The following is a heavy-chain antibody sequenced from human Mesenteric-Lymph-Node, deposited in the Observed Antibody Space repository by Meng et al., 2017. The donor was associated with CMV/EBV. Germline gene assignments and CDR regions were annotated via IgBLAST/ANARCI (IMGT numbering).Heavy chain of an antibody. Sequence: SVKVSCKASGYTFTGYYMHWVRQAPGQGLEWMGGIIPIFGTANYAQKFQGRVTITTDESTSTAYMELSSLRSEDTAVYYCAREGLITIFGVVSVKGMDVWGQGTTVTVSS. V-gene: IGHV1-69*05. CDR1: GYTFTGYY. J-gene: IGHJ6*02. D-gene: IGHD3-3*01. CDR3: AREGLITIFGVVSVKGMDV. CDR2: IIPIFGTA.